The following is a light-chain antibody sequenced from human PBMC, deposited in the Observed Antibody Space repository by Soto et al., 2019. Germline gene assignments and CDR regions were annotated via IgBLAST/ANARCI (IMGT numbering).Light chain of an antibody. CDR1: SSDVGGYNY. Sequence: QSALTQPASVSGSPGQSIAISCTGTSSDVGGYNYVSWYQQHPGKTPKLMICDVSNRPSGVSNRFSGSKSGNTASLTISGLQAEDEAEYYCSSYTSSSTYVFGTVTKVTVL. CDR3: SSYTSSSTYV. J-gene: IGLJ1*01. CDR2: DVS. V-gene: IGLV2-14*03.